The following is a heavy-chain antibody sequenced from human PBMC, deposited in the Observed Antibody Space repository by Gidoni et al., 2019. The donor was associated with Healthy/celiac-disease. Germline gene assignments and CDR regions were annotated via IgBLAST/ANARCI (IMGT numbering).Heavy chain of an antibody. V-gene: IGHV4-34*01. J-gene: IGHJ4*02. CDR2: INHSGST. CDR3: AVGFGSYFGY. D-gene: IGHD3-10*01. CDR1: GGSFSGYY. Sequence: QVQLQQWGAGLLKPSETLSLTCAVYGGSFSGYYWSWIRQPPGKGLEWIGEINHSGSTNYNPSLKSRVTISVDTSKNQFSLKLSSVTAADTAVYYCAVGFGSYFGYWGQGTLVTVSS.